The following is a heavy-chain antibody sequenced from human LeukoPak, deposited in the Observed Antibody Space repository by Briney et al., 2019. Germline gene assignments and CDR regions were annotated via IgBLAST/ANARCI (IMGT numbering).Heavy chain of an antibody. J-gene: IGHJ5*02. CDR2: ISWSSGSI. V-gene: IGHV3-9*01. CDR1: GFTFDDYA. CDR3: AKGGRGSYSENWFDP. D-gene: IGHD1-26*01. Sequence: PGRSLRLSCAASGFTFDDYAMPWVRQAPGKGLEWVSGISWSSGSIGYADSVKGRFTISRDNAKNSLYLQMNSLRAEDTALYYCAKGGRGSYSENWFDPWGQGTLVTVSS.